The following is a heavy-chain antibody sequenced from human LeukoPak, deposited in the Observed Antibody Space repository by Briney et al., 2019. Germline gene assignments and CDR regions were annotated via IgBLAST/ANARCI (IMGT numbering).Heavy chain of an antibody. CDR3: ALYCSSTSCYSWFDP. V-gene: IGHV1-69*04. CDR2: IIPILGIA. Sequence: GASVKVSCKASGGTFSSYAISWVRQAPGQGLEWMGRIIPILGIANYAQKFQGRVTITADKSTSTAYMELSSLRSEDTAVYYCALYCSSTSCYSWFDPWGQGTLVTVSS. D-gene: IGHD2-2*02. J-gene: IGHJ5*02. CDR1: GGTFSSYA.